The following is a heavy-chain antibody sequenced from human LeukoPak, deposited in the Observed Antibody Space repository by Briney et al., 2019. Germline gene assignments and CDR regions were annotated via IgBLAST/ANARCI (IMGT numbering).Heavy chain of an antibody. V-gene: IGHV4-59*08. CDR3: ARMNVEMSTTGFDY. D-gene: IGHD5-24*01. J-gene: IGHJ4*02. CDR2: IYYRRST. Sequence: SETLSLTCTVSGGSINSYYWSWVRQPPGKGLEWIGYIYYRRSTNYNPSLKSRVTISVDTSKNRFSLRLSSVTAADTAVYYCARMNVEMSTTGFDYWGQGTLVTVSS. CDR1: GGSINSYY.